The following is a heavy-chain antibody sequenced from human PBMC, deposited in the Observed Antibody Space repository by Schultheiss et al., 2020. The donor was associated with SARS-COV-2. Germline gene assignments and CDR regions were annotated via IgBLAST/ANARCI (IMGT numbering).Heavy chain of an antibody. CDR3: ARTDDSSGYDAFDI. CDR1: GFTFSSYA. Sequence: GESLKISCAASGFTFSSYAMHWVRQAPGKGLEWVAVISYDGSNKYYADSVKGRFTISRDNSKNTLYLQMNSLRAEDTAVYYCARTDDSSGYDAFDIWGQGTMVTVSS. V-gene: IGHV3-30*07. J-gene: IGHJ3*02. D-gene: IGHD3-22*01. CDR2: ISYDGSNK.